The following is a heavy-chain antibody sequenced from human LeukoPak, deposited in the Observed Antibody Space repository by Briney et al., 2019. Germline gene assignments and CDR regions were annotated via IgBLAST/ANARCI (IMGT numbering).Heavy chain of an antibody. Sequence: SETLSLTCAVSGGSFSGQYWTWIRQFPGKGLEWIGEINHSGSTNYNPSLKSRVTMSKDTSKNHFSLRLSSVTAADTAIYYCARDLYSSIRYDWGQGTLVTVSS. D-gene: IGHD6-25*01. CDR1: GGSFSGQY. V-gene: IGHV4-34*01. CDR2: INHSGST. J-gene: IGHJ4*02. CDR3: ARDLYSSIRYD.